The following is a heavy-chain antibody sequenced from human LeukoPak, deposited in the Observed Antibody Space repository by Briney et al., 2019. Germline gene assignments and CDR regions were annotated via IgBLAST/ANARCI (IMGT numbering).Heavy chain of an antibody. J-gene: IGHJ4*02. CDR2: IYSGGST. CDR3: ARDLVAAAGTNFDY. D-gene: IGHD6-13*01. Sequence: GGSLRLSRAASGFTVSSNYMSWVRQAPGKGLEWVSVIYSGGSTYYADSVKGRFTISRDNSKNTLYLQMNSLRAEDTAVYYCARDLVAAAGTNFDYWGQGTLVTVSS. V-gene: IGHV3-66*02. CDR1: GFTVSSNY.